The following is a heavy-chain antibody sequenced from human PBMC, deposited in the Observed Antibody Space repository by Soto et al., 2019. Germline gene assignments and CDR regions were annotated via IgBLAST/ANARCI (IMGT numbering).Heavy chain of an antibody. J-gene: IGHJ6*02. V-gene: IGHV5-10-1*01. CDR1: GYSFTSYW. D-gene: IGHD3-16*01. Sequence: GESLKIACTGSGYSFTSYWISWVRQMPGKGLECMGRIDPSDSYNNYSPSFQGHVTISADKSISTAYLQWSSLKASDTAMYYSARLRQYVPYYSYYGMDVRRHGTSVTVS. CDR3: ARLRQYVPYYSYYGMDV. CDR2: IDPSDSYN.